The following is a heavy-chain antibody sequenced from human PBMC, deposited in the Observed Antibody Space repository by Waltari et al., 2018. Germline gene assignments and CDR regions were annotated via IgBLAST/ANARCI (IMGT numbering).Heavy chain of an antibody. D-gene: IGHD2-21*02. J-gene: IGHJ3*02. CDR1: GFTFSSYS. CDR2: ISSSSSYI. CDR3: ARARRKKTMVTEDAFDI. V-gene: IGHV3-21*01. Sequence: EVQLVESGGGLVTPGGSLRLSCAASGFTFSSYSMTWVRQAQGKGLEWVSSISSSSSYIYYADSVKGRFTISRDNAKNSLYLQMNSLRAEDTAVYYCARARRKKTMVTEDAFDIWGQGTMVTVSS.